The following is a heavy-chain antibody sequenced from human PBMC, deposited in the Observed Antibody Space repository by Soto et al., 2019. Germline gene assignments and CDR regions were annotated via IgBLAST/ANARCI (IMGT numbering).Heavy chain of an antibody. V-gene: IGHV4-4*02. CDR1: GGSISSSNW. Sequence: QVQLQESGPGLVKPSGTLSLTCAVSGGSISSSNWWSWVRQPPGEGLEWSGEMYHSGSTNYNPSLQSRVTISVDKSKNQFSLKLSSVTASDTAVYYPAIVRGGYYYAMDVWGQGTTVTVSS. J-gene: IGHJ6*02. CDR2: MYHSGST. CDR3: AIVRGGYYYAMDV. D-gene: IGHD3-10*02.